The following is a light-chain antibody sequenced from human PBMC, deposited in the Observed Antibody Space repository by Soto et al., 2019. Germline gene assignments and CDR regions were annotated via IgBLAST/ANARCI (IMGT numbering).Light chain of an antibody. CDR2: DVS. CDR3: SSYTSSSPLYV. J-gene: IGLJ1*01. Sequence: QSVLTQPASVSGSPGQSITISCTGTSSDVGGYNYVSWYQQHPGKAPKLMIYDVSHRTSWVSNRFSGSESGNTASLTISGLQAEDEADYYCSSYTSSSPLYVFGTGTKVTVL. CDR1: SSDVGGYNY. V-gene: IGLV2-14*01.